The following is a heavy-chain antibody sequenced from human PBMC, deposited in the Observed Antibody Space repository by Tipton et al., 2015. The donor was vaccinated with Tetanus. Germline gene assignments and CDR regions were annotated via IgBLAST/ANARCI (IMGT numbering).Heavy chain of an antibody. D-gene: IGHD6-6*01. V-gene: IGHV4-34*09. CDR2: VDDSGST. CDR1: GGSLSRYY. Sequence: TLSLTCAVYGGSLSRYYWTWIRQPPGKGLEWIGEVDDSGSTNYSPSLKGRVTMSVDTSKNQFSLKLSSVTAADTAVYYCARDQGGGRVVRLNWFDPWGQGILVTVSS. CDR3: ARDQGGGRVVRLNWFDP. J-gene: IGHJ5*02.